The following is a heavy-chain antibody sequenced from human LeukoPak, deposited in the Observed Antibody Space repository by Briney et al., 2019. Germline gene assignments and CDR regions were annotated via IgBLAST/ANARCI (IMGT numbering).Heavy chain of an antibody. CDR1: GFTFSNYA. CDR3: ARGPSGDRAVALGYFDY. V-gene: IGHV3-23*01. J-gene: IGHJ4*02. Sequence: PGGSLRLSCAASGFTFSNYAMSWVRQAPGKGLEWVSAVSGSGDSTYYADSLKGRFTISRDSAKTSLFLHSLRAEDTAVYYCARGPSGDRAVALGYFDYWGQGIRVTVSS. D-gene: IGHD6-19*01. CDR2: VSGSGDST.